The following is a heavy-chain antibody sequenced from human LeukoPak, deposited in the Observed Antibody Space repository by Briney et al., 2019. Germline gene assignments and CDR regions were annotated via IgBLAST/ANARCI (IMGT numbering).Heavy chain of an antibody. CDR3: ARFDSYDRSGHFDP. CDR2: IEDSGST. D-gene: IGHD3-22*01. V-gene: IGHV4-39*01. CDR1: GGSIHSRSHL. Sequence: SETLSLTCSVSGGSIHSRSHLWGWIRQPPGKGLEWIVSIEDSGSTYYNPSLKSRVTTSIYTSKNQFSLELTSVTAADTAVYSCARFDSYDRSGHFDPGGQGTLVIVSS. J-gene: IGHJ5*02.